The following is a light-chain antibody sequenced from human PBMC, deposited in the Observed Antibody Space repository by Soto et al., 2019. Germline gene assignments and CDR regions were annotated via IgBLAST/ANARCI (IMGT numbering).Light chain of an antibody. J-gene: IGLJ3*02. Sequence: QSVLTQPRSVSGSPGQSVTISCTGTSSDVGGYNSVSWYQQYPGKAPKLMIYDVSKRPSGVPDRFSGSKSGNAASLTISGLQAEDEADYYCCSYAGTSTWVFGGGTKLTVL. CDR1: SSDVGGYNS. CDR2: DVS. V-gene: IGLV2-11*01. CDR3: CSYAGTSTWV.